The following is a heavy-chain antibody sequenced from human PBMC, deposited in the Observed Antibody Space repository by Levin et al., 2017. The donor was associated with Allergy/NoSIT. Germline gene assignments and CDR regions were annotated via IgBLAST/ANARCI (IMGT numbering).Heavy chain of an antibody. CDR2: ISSSSSYI. CDR1: GFTFSSYS. CDR3: ARDGPAVAGASADY. D-gene: IGHD6-19*01. V-gene: IGHV3-21*01. Sequence: SGGSLRLSCAASGFTFSSYSMNWVRQAPGKGLEWVSSISSSSSYIYYADSVKGRFTISRDNAKNSLYLQMNSLRAEATAVYYCARDGPAVAGASADYWGQGTLVTVAS. J-gene: IGHJ4*02.